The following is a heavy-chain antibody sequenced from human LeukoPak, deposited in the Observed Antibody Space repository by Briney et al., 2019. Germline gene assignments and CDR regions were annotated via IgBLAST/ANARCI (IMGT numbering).Heavy chain of an antibody. CDR2: ISGSGGST. J-gene: IGHJ3*02. CDR1: GVTVGTNH. D-gene: IGHD2-2*01. V-gene: IGHV3-23*01. Sequence: GGSLRLSCAGSGVTVGTNHMSWVRQAPGKGLEWVSGISGSGGSTYYADSVKGRVTISRDNSKNTLYLQMNSLRAEDTAVYYCAKGNIVVVPAASSDAFDIWGQGTMVTVSS. CDR3: AKGNIVVVPAASSDAFDI.